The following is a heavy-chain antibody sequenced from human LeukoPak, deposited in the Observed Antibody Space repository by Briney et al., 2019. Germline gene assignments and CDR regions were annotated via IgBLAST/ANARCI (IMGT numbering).Heavy chain of an antibody. V-gene: IGHV3-23*01. CDR3: AKGSHSTGWFYFDY. Sequence: GGSLRLSCAASGFSFNSYAMTWVRQAPGKGLEWVSVISGSGDKTYYADSVKGRSTISRDNSKNTLYLQMHSLRAEDTAKYYCAKGSHSTGWFYFDYWGQGTLVTVSS. D-gene: IGHD2/OR15-2a*01. J-gene: IGHJ4*02. CDR2: ISGSGDKT. CDR1: GFSFNSYA.